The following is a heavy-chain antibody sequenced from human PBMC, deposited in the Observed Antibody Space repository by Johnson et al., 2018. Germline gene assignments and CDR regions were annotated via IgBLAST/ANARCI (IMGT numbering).Heavy chain of an antibody. Sequence: QVQLGESGGGVVQPGRSLRLSCTASGFTFSIYGMHWVRQATGKGREWVAVIWHDGSNEEYADCVKGRFTLARDNPKNTLYLQMNSLRAEDTAVDYCAGDLSSKRDMDVWGQGTTVTVSS. V-gene: IGHV3-33*01. D-gene: IGHD2/OR15-2a*01. CDR2: IWHDGSNE. CDR3: AGDLSSKRDMDV. J-gene: IGHJ6*02. CDR1: GFTFSIYG.